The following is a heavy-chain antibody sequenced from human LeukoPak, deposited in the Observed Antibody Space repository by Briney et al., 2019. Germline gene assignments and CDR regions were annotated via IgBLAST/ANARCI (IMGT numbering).Heavy chain of an antibody. CDR2: IWYDGSNK. Sequence: PGGSLRLSCAASGFTFSSYGVHWVRQAPGKGLEWVAVIWYDGSNKYYADSVKVRFTISRDNSKNTLYLQMNSLRAEDTAVYYCAKDLKYSSSWYVRGFDYWGQGTLVTVSS. V-gene: IGHV3-33*06. CDR1: GFTFSSYG. D-gene: IGHD6-13*01. J-gene: IGHJ4*02. CDR3: AKDLKYSSSWYVRGFDY.